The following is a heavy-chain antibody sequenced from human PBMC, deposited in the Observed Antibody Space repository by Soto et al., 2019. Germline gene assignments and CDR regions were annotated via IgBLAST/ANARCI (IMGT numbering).Heavy chain of an antibody. D-gene: IGHD3-22*01. CDR1: GFTFSSYW. Sequence: EVQLVESGGGLVQPGGSLRLSCAASGFTFSSYWMHWVRQAPGKGLVWVSRINRDGSSTSYADSVKGRFTISRDNAKNTLYQQMNSLRAEDTAVYFCSRDTYYDSTYYGMDVWGQGTTVTVSS. J-gene: IGHJ6*01. CDR3: SRDTYYDSTYYGMDV. V-gene: IGHV3-74*01. CDR2: INRDGSST.